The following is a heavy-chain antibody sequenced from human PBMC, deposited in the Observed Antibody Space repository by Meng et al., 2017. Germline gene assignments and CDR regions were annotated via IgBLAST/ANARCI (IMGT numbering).Heavy chain of an antibody. CDR2: INPKSGDT. D-gene: IGHD6-13*01. J-gene: IGHJ4*02. CDR1: GYTFPDYW. CDR3: ARDEDISAAGKLFGDY. Sequence: QVQLVQSGAEVKKPGAAVKVSCMASGYTFPDYWLHWVRRAPGQGLEWMGRINPKSGDTHYAQRFQGRVTMTGDTSISTAYMELSGLRSDDTAMYYCARDEDISAAGKLFGDYWGQGTLVTVSS. V-gene: IGHV1-2*06.